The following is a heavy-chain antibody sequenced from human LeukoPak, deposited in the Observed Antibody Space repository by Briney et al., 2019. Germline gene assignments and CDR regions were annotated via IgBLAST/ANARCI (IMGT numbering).Heavy chain of an antibody. CDR1: GGSISSFY. Sequence: SETLSLTCAVSGGSISSFYWSWIRQPPGKGLEYIGSIYYSGSSIYNPSLKGRVTISVDTSKNHFSLKLSSVTAADTAVYYCARSAQTFYDFWSGYSGADWFDPWGQGTLVTVSS. CDR2: IYYSGSS. V-gene: IGHV4-59*08. D-gene: IGHD3-3*01. CDR3: ARSAQTFYDFWSGYSGADWFDP. J-gene: IGHJ5*02.